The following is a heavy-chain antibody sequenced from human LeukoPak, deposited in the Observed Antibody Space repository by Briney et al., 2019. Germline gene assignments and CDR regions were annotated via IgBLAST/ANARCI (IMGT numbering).Heavy chain of an antibody. Sequence: GGXXRLSCAASGFTFSSYGMHWVRQAPGKGLEGVAVIWYDGSNKYYADSVKGRFTISRDNSKNTLYLQMNSLRAEDTAVYYCAKVRQGYSGYPYFDYWGQGTLVTVSS. CDR1: GFTFSSYG. J-gene: IGHJ4*02. V-gene: IGHV3-33*06. D-gene: IGHD5-12*01. CDR2: IWYDGSNK. CDR3: AKVRQGYSGYPYFDY.